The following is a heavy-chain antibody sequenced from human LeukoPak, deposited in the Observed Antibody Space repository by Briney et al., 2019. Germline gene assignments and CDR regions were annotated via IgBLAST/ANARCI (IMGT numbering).Heavy chain of an antibody. V-gene: IGHV4-39*07. CDR1: GGSISSSSYY. Sequence: SETLSLTCTVSGGSISSSSYYWGWIRQPPGKGLEWIGSIYYSGSTNYNPSLKSRVTISVDTSKNQFSLKLSSVTAADTAVYYCARRGGYDSGPDYWGQGTLVTVSS. J-gene: IGHJ4*02. CDR2: IYYSGST. CDR3: ARRGGYDSGPDY. D-gene: IGHD5-12*01.